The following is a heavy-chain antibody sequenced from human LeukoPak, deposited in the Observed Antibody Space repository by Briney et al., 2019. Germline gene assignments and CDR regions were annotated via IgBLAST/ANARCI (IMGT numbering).Heavy chain of an antibody. CDR2: ISSRSSFI. CDR1: EFTFRDYT. D-gene: IGHD2-2*01. V-gene: IGHV3-21*01. Sequence: GGSLRLSCVASEFTFRDYTMNWVRQAPRKGLEWVSSISSRSSFIYYADSVRGRFTISRDNARNSVYLQMDSLRAEDTAVYFCARDWSRTGYCSSANCPDAYDLWGQGTMVTVSS. J-gene: IGHJ3*01. CDR3: ARDWSRTGYCSSANCPDAYDL.